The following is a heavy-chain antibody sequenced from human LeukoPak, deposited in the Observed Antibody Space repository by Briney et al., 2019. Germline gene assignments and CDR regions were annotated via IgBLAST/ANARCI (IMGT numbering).Heavy chain of an antibody. D-gene: IGHD2-2*01. CDR2: ISYNVNT. CDR3: ARGIVVVPAATGYFDY. V-gene: IGHV4-59*12. CDR1: GGSISRYY. Sequence: PLETLSLTCTVSGGSISRYYWSWIRQPPGKGLEWIGYISYNVNTNYNPSLKSRVTISVDTSKNQFSLKLSSVTAADTAVYYCARGIVVVPAATGYFDYWGQGTLVTVSS. J-gene: IGHJ4*02.